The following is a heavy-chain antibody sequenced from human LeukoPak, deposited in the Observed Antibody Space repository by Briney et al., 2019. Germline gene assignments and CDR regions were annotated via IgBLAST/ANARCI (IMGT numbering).Heavy chain of an antibody. CDR3: AETFWSWTNIVDY. Sequence: GGSLRLSCAASGFTFSSYAMSWVRQAPGKGLEWVSAISGSGGSTYYADSVKGQFTISRDNSKNTLYLQMNSLRAEDTAVYYCAETFWSWTNIVDYWGQGTLVTVSS. V-gene: IGHV3-23*01. D-gene: IGHD2/OR15-2a*01. J-gene: IGHJ4*02. CDR2: ISGSGGST. CDR1: GFTFSSYA.